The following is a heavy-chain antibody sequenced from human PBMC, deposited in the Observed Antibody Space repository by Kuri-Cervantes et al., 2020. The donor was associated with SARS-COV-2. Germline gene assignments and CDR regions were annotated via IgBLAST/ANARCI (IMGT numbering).Heavy chain of an antibody. CDR1: GYTFTSYA. D-gene: IGHD6-13*01. V-gene: IGHV1-69*13. J-gene: IGHJ6*03. CDR3: ARGSLGSSWYFYYYYYMDV. Sequence: SVKVSCKASGYTFTSYAISWVRQAPGQGLEWMGGIIPIFGTANYAQKFQGRVTITADESTSTAYMELSSLRSEDTAVYYCARGSLGSSWYFYYYYYMDVWGKGTTVTVSS. CDR2: IIPIFGTA.